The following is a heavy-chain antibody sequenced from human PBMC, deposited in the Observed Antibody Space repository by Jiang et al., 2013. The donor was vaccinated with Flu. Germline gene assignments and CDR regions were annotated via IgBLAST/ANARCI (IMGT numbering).Heavy chain of an antibody. CDR3: ASVDAANPNQLDY. CDR2: INHSGST. J-gene: IGHJ4*02. CDR1: SGYY. D-gene: IGHD5-18*01. Sequence: SGYYWSWIRQPPGKGLEWIGEINHSGSTNYNPSLKSRVTISVDTSKNQFSLKLTSVTAADTAVYYCASVDAANPNQLDYWGQGTPVTVSS. V-gene: IGHV4-34*01.